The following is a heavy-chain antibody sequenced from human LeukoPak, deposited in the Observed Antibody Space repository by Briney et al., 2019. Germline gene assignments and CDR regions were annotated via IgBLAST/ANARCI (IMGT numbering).Heavy chain of an antibody. V-gene: IGHV1-24*01. J-gene: IGHJ4*02. D-gene: IGHD1-1*01. CDR2: FDPEDGET. CDR3: VTVVDNWNDFDY. CDR1: GYTLTELS. Sequence: ASVKVSCKVSGYTLTELSMHWVRQAPGKGLEWMGGFDPEDGETIYAQKFQGRVTMTEDTSTDTAYMELSSLRSEDTAVYYCVTVVDNWNDFDYWGQGTLVTVSS.